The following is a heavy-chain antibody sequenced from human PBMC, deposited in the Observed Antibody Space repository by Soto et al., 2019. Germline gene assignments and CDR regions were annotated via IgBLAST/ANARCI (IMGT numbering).Heavy chain of an antibody. J-gene: IGHJ4*02. V-gene: IGHV1-69*08. CDR3: ARDIEAAAGKSDY. CDR2: IILILGIA. Sequence: QVQLVQSGAEVKKPGSSVKVSCKASGGTFSSYTISWVRQAPGQGLEWMGRIILILGIANYAQKFQGRATITADKSTSTAYMELSRLRSEDTAVYYCARDIEAAAGKSDYWGQGTLVTVSS. D-gene: IGHD6-13*01. CDR1: GGTFSSYT.